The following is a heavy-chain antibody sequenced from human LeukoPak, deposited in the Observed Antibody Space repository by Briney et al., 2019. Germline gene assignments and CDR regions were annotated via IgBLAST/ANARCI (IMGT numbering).Heavy chain of an antibody. D-gene: IGHD3-22*01. CDR3: ARVAYYYDSSDYYSHAFDI. CDR1: GFTFSSYW. CDR2: INNDGSST. J-gene: IGHJ3*02. V-gene: IGHV3-74*01. Sequence: TGGSLRLSCAASGFTFSSYWMHRVRQAPGKGLVWVSHINNDGSSTTYADSVKGRFTISRDNAKNTLYLQMNSLRDEDTAVYYCARVAYYYDSSDYYSHAFDIWGQGTMVTVSS.